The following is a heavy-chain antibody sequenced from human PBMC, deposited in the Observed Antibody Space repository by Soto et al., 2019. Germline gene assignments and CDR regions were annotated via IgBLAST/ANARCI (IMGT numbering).Heavy chain of an antibody. CDR2: IYPGDSDT. CDR3: ARTYYYDSSGYYWVHYFNY. D-gene: IGHD3-22*01. J-gene: IGHJ4*02. CDR1: EYSFTSYW. V-gene: IGHV5-51*01. Sequence: GESLRISCQGSEYSFTSYWLGWVRQMTGKGLEWMGIIYPGDSDTRYSPSFQGQVTISADKSISTAYLQWSSLKASDTAMYYCARTYYYDSSGYYWVHYFNYLGLGTLVTVSS.